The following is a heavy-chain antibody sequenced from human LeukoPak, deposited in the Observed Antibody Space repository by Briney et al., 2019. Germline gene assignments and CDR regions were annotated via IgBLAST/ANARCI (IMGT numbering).Heavy chain of an antibody. V-gene: IGHV4-39*02. CDR2: IYYSGST. J-gene: IGHJ4*02. Sequence: SETLSLTCTVSGGSISSSSYYWGWFRRPPGKGLEWIGNIYYSGSTYYNPSLKSRVTISVDTSKNQFSLKLSSVTAADTAMYFCARDRYSSSSAVDYWGQGTLVTVSS. CDR3: ARDRYSSSSAVDY. CDR1: GGSISSSSYY. D-gene: IGHD6-6*01.